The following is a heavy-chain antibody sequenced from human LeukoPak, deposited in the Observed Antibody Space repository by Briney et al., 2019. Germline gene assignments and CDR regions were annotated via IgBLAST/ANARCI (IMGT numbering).Heavy chain of an antibody. V-gene: IGHV3-30*02. D-gene: IGHD3-3*01. CDR1: GFIFSSFG. CDR2: IRYDGSNK. CDR3: APFEDFWSGYYSDLEE. Sequence: GGSLRLSCAASGFIFSSFGMHWVRQAPGKGLEWVAFIRYDGSNKYYADSVKGRFTISRDNSKNTLYLQMNSLRAEDTAVYYCAPFEDFWSGYYSDLEEWGQGTLVTVSS. J-gene: IGHJ4*02.